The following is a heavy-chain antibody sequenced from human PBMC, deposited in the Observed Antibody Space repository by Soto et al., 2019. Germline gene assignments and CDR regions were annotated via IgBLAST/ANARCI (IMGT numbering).Heavy chain of an antibody. CDR1: GFTFSDAW. CDR3: TSHYATEQTFVPD. Sequence: EVQLVESGGGLVKPGGSLRLSCAASGFTFSDAWMNWARQAPGKGLEWVGRIKSKADGGTADYSAPVRGRFTISRDASTAKMSLQMNSLETEDPGVYDCTSHYATEQTFVPDWGQGTMVTVSS. CDR2: IKSKADGGTA. J-gene: IGHJ4*02. D-gene: IGHD2-2*01. V-gene: IGHV3-15*07.